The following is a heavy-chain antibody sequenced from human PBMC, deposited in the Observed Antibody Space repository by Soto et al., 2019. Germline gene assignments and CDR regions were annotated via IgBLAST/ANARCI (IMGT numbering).Heavy chain of an antibody. CDR3: ARGVATIGP. V-gene: IGHV4-59*01. CDR2: NYYSGST. CDR1: GDSISSYY. Sequence: SETLSLTCTVSGDSISSYYWTWIRQPPGKGLEWIGYNYYSGSTNYNPSLKSRVTISVDTSKNQFSLKLTSVTAADTAVYYCARGVATIGPWGQGTLVTVSS. D-gene: IGHD5-12*01. J-gene: IGHJ5*02.